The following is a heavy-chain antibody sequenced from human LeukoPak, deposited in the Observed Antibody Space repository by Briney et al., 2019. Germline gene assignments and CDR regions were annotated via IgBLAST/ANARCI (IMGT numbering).Heavy chain of an antibody. CDR1: GGTFSSYP. CDR3: ARNSRVASTSGLNY. D-gene: IGHD4-23*01. Sequence: SVKVSCKASGGTFSSYPFTWVRQAPGQGLEWMGEITPIFGAAYYAQTFQGRVTITADESTSTVFMELSSLRSDDTAFYYCARNSRVASTSGLNYWGQGTLVTVSS. CDR2: ITPIFGAA. J-gene: IGHJ4*02. V-gene: IGHV1-69*13.